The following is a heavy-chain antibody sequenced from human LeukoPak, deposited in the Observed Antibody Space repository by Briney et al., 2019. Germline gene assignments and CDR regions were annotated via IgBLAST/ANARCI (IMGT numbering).Heavy chain of an antibody. CDR2: IYYSGST. J-gene: IGHJ4*02. CDR3: ARGRLWCIASSGGSCYPGLLDY. D-gene: IGHD2-15*01. V-gene: IGHV4-59*01. Sequence: YPSETLSLTCTVSGGSFSSYFWSWSRQPPGKVLEWIGYIYYSGSTHYNSSLKSRVTISLDTSRNQFSLKLSSVTAADTAVYYCARGRLWCIASSGGSCYPGLLDYWGQGTLVTVSS. CDR1: GGSFSSYF.